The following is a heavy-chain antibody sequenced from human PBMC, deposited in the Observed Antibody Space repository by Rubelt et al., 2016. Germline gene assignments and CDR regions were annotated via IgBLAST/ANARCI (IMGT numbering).Heavy chain of an antibody. Sequence: QITLEESGPALVKPTQTLTLTCTFSGFSLSSSAVGVVWIRQPPGKALEWLALIYWNDDKRYSPSLMSRLTITKETSKNQVVLTMTNMDPVDTATYYCAHSRAARFLDYWGQGTLVTVSS. J-gene: IGHJ4*02. CDR2: IYWNDDK. D-gene: IGHD6-6*01. CDR1: GFSLSSSAVG. V-gene: IGHV2-5*01. CDR3: AHSRAARFLDY.